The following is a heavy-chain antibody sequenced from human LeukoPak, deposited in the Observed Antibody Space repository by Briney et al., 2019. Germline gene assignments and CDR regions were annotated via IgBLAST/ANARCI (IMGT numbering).Heavy chain of an antibody. V-gene: IGHV3-21*01. CDR2: FSSSSSYI. D-gene: IGHD3-10*01. CDR3: ARGKF. J-gene: IGHJ4*02. CDR1: GFTFSSYS. Sequence: PGRSLRLSCAASGFTFSSYSMNWVRQAPGKGLEWVSSFSSSSSYISYADSVKGRFTISRDNAKNSLYLQMNSLRAEDTAVYYCARGKFWGQGTLVTVSS.